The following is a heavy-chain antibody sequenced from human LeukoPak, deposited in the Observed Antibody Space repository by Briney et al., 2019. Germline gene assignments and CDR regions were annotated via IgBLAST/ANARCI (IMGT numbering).Heavy chain of an antibody. Sequence: ASVKVSCKASGYTFTSYGISWVRQAPGQGLEWMGWVSAYNGNTNYAKKLQGRVTMTTDTSTSTAYMELRSLRSDDTAVYYCARAGSYGILTYYYYGMDVWGQGTTVTVSS. D-gene: IGHD3-9*01. CDR2: VSAYNGNT. CDR1: GYTFTSYG. J-gene: IGHJ6*02. CDR3: ARAGSYGILTYYYYGMDV. V-gene: IGHV1-18*01.